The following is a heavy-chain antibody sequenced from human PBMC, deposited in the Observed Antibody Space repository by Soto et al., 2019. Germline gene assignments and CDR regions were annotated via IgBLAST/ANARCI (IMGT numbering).Heavy chain of an antibody. CDR1: GGSISNYY. Sequence: SETLSLTCIVSGGSISNYYWSWIRQPPGKGLVWIGYIYYSGSTNYNPSLTSRVTISVDTSKNQFSLKLSSVTAADTAVYYCARHRYSYGVYYFDYWGQGTLVTVSS. D-gene: IGHD5-18*01. CDR3: ARHRYSYGVYYFDY. V-gene: IGHV4-59*08. CDR2: IYYSGST. J-gene: IGHJ4*02.